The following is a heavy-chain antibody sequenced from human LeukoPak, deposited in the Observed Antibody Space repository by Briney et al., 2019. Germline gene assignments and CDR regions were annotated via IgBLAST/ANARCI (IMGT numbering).Heavy chain of an antibody. V-gene: IGHV5-51*01. CDR2: IYPGDSDT. Sequence: GESLKIFCKGSGYSFTSYWIGWVRQMPGKGLEWMGIIYPGDSDTRYSPSFQGQVTISADKSISTAYLQWSSLKASDTAMYYCARMSDSSGYISPHSYYSDYWGQGTLVTVSS. D-gene: IGHD3-22*01. J-gene: IGHJ4*02. CDR3: ARMSDSSGYISPHSYYSDY. CDR1: GYSFTSYW.